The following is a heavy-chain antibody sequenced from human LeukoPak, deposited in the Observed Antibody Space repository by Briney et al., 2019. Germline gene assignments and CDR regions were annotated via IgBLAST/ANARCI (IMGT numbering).Heavy chain of an antibody. Sequence: HPGRSLRLSCAASGFTFSNCGMHWVRQAPGKGLEWVAAIGYDGSNKYYADSVKGRFTISRDNSKNTLYLQMNSLRAEDTAVYYCAKDSLDYDFWSGYPLTGDYWGQGTLVTVSS. CDR2: IGYDGSNK. V-gene: IGHV3-33*06. CDR1: GFTFSNCG. J-gene: IGHJ4*02. D-gene: IGHD3-3*01. CDR3: AKDSLDYDFWSGYPLTGDY.